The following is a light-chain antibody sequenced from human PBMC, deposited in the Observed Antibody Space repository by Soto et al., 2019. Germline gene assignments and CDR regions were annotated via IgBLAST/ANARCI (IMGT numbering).Light chain of an antibody. V-gene: IGLV1-40*01. CDR3: QSYDSSLNGGV. CDR2: GNS. J-gene: IGLJ3*02. Sequence: QSVLTQPPSVSGAPGQRVTISCTGSSSNIGAGYDVHWYQQLPGTAPKLLIYGNSNRPSGVPDRFSGSKSGTSASLAITGRQAEDEADYYCQSYDSSLNGGVFGGGTKLTVL. CDR1: SSNIGAGYD.